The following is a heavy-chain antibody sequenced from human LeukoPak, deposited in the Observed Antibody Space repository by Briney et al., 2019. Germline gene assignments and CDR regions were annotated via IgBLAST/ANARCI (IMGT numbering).Heavy chain of an antibody. CDR1: GYTITSYY. J-gene: IGHJ4*02. CDR3: ARDRRLWTQYDY. D-gene: IGHD5-18*01. CDR2: INPSGGST. V-gene: IGHV1-46*01. Sequence: GASVKVSCKASGYTITSYYMHWVRQAPGQGLEWMGIINPSGGSTSYAQKFQGRVTMTRDTSTSTVYMELSSLRSEDTAVYYCARDRRLWTQYDYWGQGTLVTVSS.